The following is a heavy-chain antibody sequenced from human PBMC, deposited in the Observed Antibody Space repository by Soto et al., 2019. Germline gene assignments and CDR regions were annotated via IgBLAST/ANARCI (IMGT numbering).Heavy chain of an antibody. Sequence: EVQLVESGGGSAQPGGSLRLSCAASEFTFSDYGMNWVRQAPGKGLEWVSYISSISSSMYYADSVEGRFTISRDNAKNSLHLQMNSLRVEDTAVYFCAREGQEGNDRPFDYWGQGTLVTVSS. J-gene: IGHJ4*02. CDR2: ISSISSSM. D-gene: IGHD1-1*01. CDR1: EFTFSDYG. CDR3: AREGQEGNDRPFDY. V-gene: IGHV3-48*01.